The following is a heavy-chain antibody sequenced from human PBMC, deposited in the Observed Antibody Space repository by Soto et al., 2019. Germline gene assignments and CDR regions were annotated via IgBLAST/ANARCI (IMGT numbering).Heavy chain of an antibody. D-gene: IGHD2-8*02. Sequence: VQLQESGPGLVKPSGTLSLTCTVSGGSISGYYWTWIRQAAGKGLEHIGRSYSSGSTNFSPSLKSRVAMSVDKSHNQFSLLLPSRSAADTAIYYCSWFQHRTESSRWFDPWGQGTLVTVSS. CDR2: SYSSGST. J-gene: IGHJ5*02. V-gene: IGHV4-4*07. CDR3: SWFQHRTESSRWFDP. CDR1: GGSISGYY.